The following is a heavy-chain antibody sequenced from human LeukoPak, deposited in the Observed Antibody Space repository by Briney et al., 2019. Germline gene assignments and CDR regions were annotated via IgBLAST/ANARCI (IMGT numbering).Heavy chain of an antibody. Sequence: GGSLRLSCTASGFTFSNYWMHWVRQAPGKGLEWVAVISYDGSNKYYADSVKGRFTISRDNSKNTLYLQMNSLRAEDTAVYYCARDSTQLERSYYFDYWGQGTLVTVSS. D-gene: IGHD1-1*01. CDR2: ISYDGSNK. CDR3: ARDSTQLERSYYFDY. CDR1: GFTFSNYW. J-gene: IGHJ4*02. V-gene: IGHV3-30*03.